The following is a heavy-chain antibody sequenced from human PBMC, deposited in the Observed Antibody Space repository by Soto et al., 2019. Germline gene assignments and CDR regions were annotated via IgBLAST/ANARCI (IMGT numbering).Heavy chain of an antibody. CDR3: AQGHGPRYAGTGYLGPH. CDR2: IKSDGSGT. V-gene: IGHV3-74*01. CDR1: GFTFSSYW. D-gene: IGHD1-7*01. Sequence: EVQLVESGGGLVQPGESLTLSCAASGFTFSSYWMHWVRQAPGKGLVWVSRIKSDGSGTYYADSVKGRLTISRDNAKHPVYLQPNSLRVEGTAVYFCAQGHGPRYAGTGYLGPHWVQATRV. J-gene: IGHJ1*01.